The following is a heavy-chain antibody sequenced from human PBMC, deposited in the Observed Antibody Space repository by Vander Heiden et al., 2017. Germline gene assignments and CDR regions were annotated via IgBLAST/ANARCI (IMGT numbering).Heavy chain of an antibody. CDR1: GYTFPSYD. CDR2: INPNSGNT. J-gene: IGHJ6*02. Sequence: QVQLVQSVDEVKKPGASVKVSCTASGYTFPSYDINWVGQATGQGLEWMGRINPNSGNTGYAQKFQGRVTMTRNTSISTAYVELSSLRSEDTAVYYCARGVGIAAAEGMDVWGQGTTVTVSS. CDR3: ARGVGIAAAEGMDV. V-gene: IGHV1-8*01. D-gene: IGHD6-13*01.